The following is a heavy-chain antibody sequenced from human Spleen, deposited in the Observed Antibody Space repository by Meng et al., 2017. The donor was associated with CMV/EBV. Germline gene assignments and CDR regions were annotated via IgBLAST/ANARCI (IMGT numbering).Heavy chain of an antibody. CDR1: GYTFTSYY. V-gene: IGHV1-46*01. J-gene: IGHJ4*02. CDR2: IKLSSDST. Sequence: ASVKVSCKASGYTFTSYYMHWVRQAPGRGLEWMGIIKLSSDSTNDTQKFQGRLTMTRDTSTNTAQMDLNSLRSEGTAVNYFSLGGLSVQRQLVRFWLSPPDFDLWGQGTLVTVSS. CDR3: SLGGLSVQRQLVRFWLSPPDFDL. D-gene: IGHD6-13*01.